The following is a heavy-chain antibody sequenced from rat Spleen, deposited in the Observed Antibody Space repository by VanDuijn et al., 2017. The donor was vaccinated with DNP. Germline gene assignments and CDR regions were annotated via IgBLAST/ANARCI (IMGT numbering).Heavy chain of an antibody. J-gene: IGHJ2*01. D-gene: IGHD1-6*01. CDR3: ARSSSILDYFNY. CDR2: ISYSGST. Sequence: EVQLQESGPGLVKPSQLLSLTCSVTGYSITSNYWAWIRKFPGNKMEWMGYISYSGSTGYNPSLKSRISITRDTSKNQFFLQLNSVTTEDTATYYCARSSSILDYFNYWGQGVMVTVSS. CDR1: GYSITSNY. V-gene: IGHV3-1*01.